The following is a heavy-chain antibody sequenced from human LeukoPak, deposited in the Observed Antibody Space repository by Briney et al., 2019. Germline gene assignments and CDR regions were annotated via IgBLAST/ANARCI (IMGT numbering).Heavy chain of an antibody. CDR3: ARGSTYHDSSGQVPFDY. J-gene: IGHJ4*02. Sequence: QPGGSLRLSCAASGFTFSTYSMNWVRQAPGKGLEWVSYISSSSSTLYYADSVKGRFTISRDNAKNSLYLQMNSLRAEDTAVYYCARGSTYHDSSGQVPFDYWGQGTLVTVSS. CDR1: GFTFSTYS. D-gene: IGHD3-22*01. V-gene: IGHV3-48*01. CDR2: ISSSSSTL.